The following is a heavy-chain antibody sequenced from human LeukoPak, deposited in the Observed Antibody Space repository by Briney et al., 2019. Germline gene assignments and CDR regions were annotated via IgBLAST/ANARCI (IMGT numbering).Heavy chain of an antibody. CDR3: ARWDSSGYYYFDY. V-gene: IGHV3-7*01. CDR1: GFTFSSYV. CDR2: IKRDGSEK. D-gene: IGHD3-22*01. J-gene: IGHJ4*02. Sequence: GGSPRLSCAASGFTFSSYVMHWVRQAPGKGLEWVANIKRDGSEKYYVDSVKGRLTISRDNAKNSLYLQMNSLRAEDTAVYYCARWDSSGYYYFDYWGQGTLVTVSS.